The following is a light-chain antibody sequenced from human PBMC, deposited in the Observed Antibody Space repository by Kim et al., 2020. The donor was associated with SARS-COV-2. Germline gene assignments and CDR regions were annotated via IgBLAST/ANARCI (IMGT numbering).Light chain of an antibody. V-gene: IGKV1-8*01. J-gene: IGKJ1*01. CDR1: QGISSY. CDR2: TAS. Sequence: ASTGDRVTITCRASQGISSYLAWYQQKPGKAPKLLIYTASTLQSGVPSRFSGSGSGTDFTLTISCLQSEDFATYYCQQYYSYPWTFGQGTKVDIK. CDR3: QQYYSYPWT.